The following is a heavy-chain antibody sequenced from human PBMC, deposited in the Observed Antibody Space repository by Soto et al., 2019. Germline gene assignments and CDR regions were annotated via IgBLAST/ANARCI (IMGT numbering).Heavy chain of an antibody. J-gene: IGHJ4*02. D-gene: IGHD2-15*01. CDR1: GYTFTSYY. CDR3: ARTAYCSGGSCYSQFSRYYFDY. V-gene: IGHV1-46*03. Sequence: APVKVSCKASGYTFTSYYIHWVRQATGQGLEWMGIINPSGGSTSYAQKFQGRVTMTRDTSTSTVYMELSSLRSEDTAVYYCARTAYCSGGSCYSQFSRYYFDYLGQGTLVTVS. CDR2: INPSGGST.